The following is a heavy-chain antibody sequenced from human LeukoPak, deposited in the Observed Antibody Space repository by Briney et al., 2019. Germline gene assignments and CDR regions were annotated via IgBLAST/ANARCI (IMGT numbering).Heavy chain of an antibody. CDR2: ISWDGGST. J-gene: IGHJ6*03. Sequence: PGGSLRLSCAASGFTFDDYAMHWVRQAPGKGLEWVSLISWDGGSTYYADSVKGRFTISRDNSKNSLYLQMNSLRAEDTALYYCAKDSYYYGSGSYYNRLHCYYMDVWGKGTTVTVSS. CDR3: AKDSYYYGSGSYYNRLHCYYMDV. CDR1: GFTFDDYA. D-gene: IGHD3-10*01. V-gene: IGHV3-43D*03.